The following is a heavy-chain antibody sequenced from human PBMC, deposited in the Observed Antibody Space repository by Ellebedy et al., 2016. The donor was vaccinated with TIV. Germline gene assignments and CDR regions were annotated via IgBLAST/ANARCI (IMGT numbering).Heavy chain of an antibody. V-gene: IGHV3-21*01. CDR3: ARGIYVNNWYYYDY. D-gene: IGHD5-24*01. CDR1: GFTFSDYN. J-gene: IGHJ4*02. CDR2: ISRHSDYI. Sequence: GGSLRLXCAASGFTFSDYNINWVRQAPGKGLKWVSSISRHSDYIYYADSVKGRFTISRDNANNSLYLQMDGLRPEDTAVYYCARGIYVNNWYYYDYWGQGILVTVSS.